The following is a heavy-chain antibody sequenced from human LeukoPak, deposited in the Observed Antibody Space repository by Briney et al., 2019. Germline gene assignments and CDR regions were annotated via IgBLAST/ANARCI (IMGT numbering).Heavy chain of an antibody. CDR2: INPNSGST. V-gene: IGHV1-2*02. D-gene: IGHD6-13*01. CDR3: ARGGVAAAGTVRWFDP. Sequence: ASVKVSCKASGYTFTGYYMHWVRQAPGQGLEWMGWINPNSGSTNYAQKFQGRVTMTRDTSISTAHMELSRLRSDDTAVYYCARGGVAAAGTVRWFDPWGQGTLVTVSS. CDR1: GYTFTGYY. J-gene: IGHJ5*02.